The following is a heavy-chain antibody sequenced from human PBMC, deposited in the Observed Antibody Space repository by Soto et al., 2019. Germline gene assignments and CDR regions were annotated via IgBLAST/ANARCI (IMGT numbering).Heavy chain of an antibody. Sequence: PGGSLRLSCVGSGFTFSTYWMHWVRQAPGKGLVWVSQLSPDGSKAVYADFVKGRLTISRDNAKNTMFLQMSSLTDEDTAVYYCARGLVNIYGFGDPWGQGTLVTVSS. CDR1: GFTFSTYW. CDR2: LSPDGSKA. V-gene: IGHV3-74*01. CDR3: ARGLVNIYGFGDP. J-gene: IGHJ5*02. D-gene: IGHD3-10*01.